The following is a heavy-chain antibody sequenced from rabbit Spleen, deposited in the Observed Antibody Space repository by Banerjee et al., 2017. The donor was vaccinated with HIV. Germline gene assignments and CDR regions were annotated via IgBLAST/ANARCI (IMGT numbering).Heavy chain of an antibody. CDR2: INASTGKP. CDR3: VRDQAGYDGYGPYYFNL. CDR1: GFFFSDRDV. J-gene: IGHJ4*01. V-gene: IGHV1S47*01. D-gene: IGHD6-1*01. Sequence: QEQMVVTGGGLVQPEGSLTITRKASGFFFSDRDVMCWGRQAPRKGMEWIACINASTGKPVYANWVNGRFTISRENTQNTVSLQLNSLTVADTATYFFVRDQAGYDGYGPYYFNLWGPGTLVTVS.